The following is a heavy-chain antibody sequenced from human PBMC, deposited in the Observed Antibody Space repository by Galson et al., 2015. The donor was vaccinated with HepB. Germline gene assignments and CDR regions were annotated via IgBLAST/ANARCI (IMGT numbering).Heavy chain of an antibody. CDR2: IYPGDSDT. Sequence: QSGAEVKKPGESLKISCKGSGYSFTSYWIGWVRQMPGKGLEWMGIIYPGDSDTRYSPSFQGQVTISADKSISTAYLQWSSLKASDTAMYYCARDEGYCSGGSCSDQINWFDPWGQGTLVTVSS. J-gene: IGHJ5*02. D-gene: IGHD2-15*01. CDR1: GYSFTSYW. CDR3: ARDEGYCSGGSCSDQINWFDP. V-gene: IGHV5-51*01.